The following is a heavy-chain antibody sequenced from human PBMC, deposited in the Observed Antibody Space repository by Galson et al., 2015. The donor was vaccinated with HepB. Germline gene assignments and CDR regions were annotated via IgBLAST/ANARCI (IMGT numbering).Heavy chain of an antibody. CDR3: VRDMGI. CDR2: IKGDGSER. J-gene: IGHJ6*03. Sequence: SLRLSCAASGFTFSRYWMTWVRQAPGNGLEWVANIKGDGSERYYADSMKGRCTISRDNAKNSLYLQIDSLRAEDTALYYCVRDMGIWGKGNTVTVS. V-gene: IGHV3-7*01. CDR1: GFTFSRYW.